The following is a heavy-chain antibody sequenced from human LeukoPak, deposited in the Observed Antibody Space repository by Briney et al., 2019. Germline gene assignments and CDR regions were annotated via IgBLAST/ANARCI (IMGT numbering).Heavy chain of an antibody. D-gene: IGHD3-22*01. Sequence: ASETLSLTCAVYGGSFSGYYWSWIRQPPGKGLEWIGEINHSGSTNYNPSLKSRVTISVDTSKNQFSLKLSSVTAADTAVYYCARDRFDDRSGYYYHYQYYMDVWGKGTTVTVSS. V-gene: IGHV4-34*01. CDR1: GGSFSGYY. J-gene: IGHJ6*03. CDR3: ARDRFDDRSGYYYHYQYYMDV. CDR2: INHSGST.